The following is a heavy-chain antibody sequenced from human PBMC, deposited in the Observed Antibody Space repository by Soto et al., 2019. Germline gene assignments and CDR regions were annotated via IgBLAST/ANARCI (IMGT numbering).Heavy chain of an antibody. CDR2: IIPILGIA. Sequence: ASVKVSCKASGGTFSSYTISWVRQAPGQGLEWMGRIIPILGIANYAQKFQGRVTITADKSTSTAYMELSSLRSEDTAVYYCARARPATLNWFDPWGQGTLVTVSS. J-gene: IGHJ5*02. V-gene: IGHV1-69*02. CDR3: ARARPATLNWFDP. D-gene: IGHD1-26*01. CDR1: GGTFSSYT.